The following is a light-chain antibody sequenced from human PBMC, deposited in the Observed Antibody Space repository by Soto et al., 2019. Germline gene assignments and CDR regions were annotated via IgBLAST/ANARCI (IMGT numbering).Light chain of an antibody. V-gene: IGKV1-12*01. CDR1: QGISGW. CDR2: AAS. Sequence: DIQMTQSPSSVSASVGDRVTITCRASQGISGWLAWYQQKPGKAPKLLIYAASNLQSGVPSRFSGSGSGTDFTLTISSLQPEDFATYYCQQASRFPFTFGQGTRLEIK. J-gene: IGKJ5*01. CDR3: QQASRFPFT.